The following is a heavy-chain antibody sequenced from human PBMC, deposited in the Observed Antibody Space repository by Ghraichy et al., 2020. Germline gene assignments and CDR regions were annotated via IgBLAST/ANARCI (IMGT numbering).Heavy chain of an antibody. CDR1: GFTFSDYY. CDR3: ARDQLTFGPRSYYYYGMDV. V-gene: IGHV3-11*01. D-gene: IGHD1-1*01. CDR2: ISSSGSTI. J-gene: IGHJ6*02. Sequence: GGSMRLSSAASGFTFSDYYMSWIRQAPGKGLEWVSYISSSGSTIYYADSVKGRFTISRDNAKNSLYLQMNSLRAEDTAVYYCARDQLTFGPRSYYYYGMDVWGQGTTVTVSS.